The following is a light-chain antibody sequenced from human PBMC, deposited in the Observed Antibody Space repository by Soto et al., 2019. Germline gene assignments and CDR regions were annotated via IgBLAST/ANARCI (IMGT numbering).Light chain of an antibody. J-gene: IGKJ1*01. CDR1: QSISGS. CDR3: QKHYCYCT. V-gene: IGKV1-5*03. CDR2: EAS. Sequence: GDRVTITCRASQSISGSLAWYQQKQGKAPKLLIYEASNLKSGVPSRFNGSGSGTEYTLTISSLQPYEFTSYFCQKHYCYCTFGQGTRVEIK.